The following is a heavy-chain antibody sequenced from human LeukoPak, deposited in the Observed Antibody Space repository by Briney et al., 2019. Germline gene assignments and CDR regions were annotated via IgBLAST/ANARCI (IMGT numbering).Heavy chain of an antibody. D-gene: IGHD4-17*01. CDR2: IYYSGST. Sequence: SETLSLTCTVSGGSISSYYWSWIRQPPGKGLEWIGDIYYSGSTNYNPSLKSRVTISVNTSTTQFSLKLSSVTAADTAVYYCASAMTTVTYLAYWGQGPLVTVSS. V-gene: IGHV4-59*01. CDR1: GGSISSYY. CDR3: ASAMTTVTYLAY. J-gene: IGHJ4*02.